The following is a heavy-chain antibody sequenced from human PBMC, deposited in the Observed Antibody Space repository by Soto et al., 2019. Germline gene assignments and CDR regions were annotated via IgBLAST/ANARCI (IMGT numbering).Heavy chain of an antibody. CDR2: INHSGST. J-gene: IGHJ4*02. Sequence: TSETLSLTCAVYGGSFSGYYWSWIRQPPGKGLEWIGEINHSGSTNYNPSLKSRVTISVDTSKNQFSLKLSSVTAADTAVYYCARTHFDFWGQGTLVTVSS. CDR1: GGSFSGYY. V-gene: IGHV4-34*01. CDR3: ARTHFDF.